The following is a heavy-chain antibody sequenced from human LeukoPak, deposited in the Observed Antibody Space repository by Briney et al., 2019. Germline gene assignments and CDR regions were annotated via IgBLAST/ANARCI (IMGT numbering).Heavy chain of an antibody. CDR3: ARAPSEVGGYYPEYFRH. D-gene: IGHD3-22*01. CDR2: IKSDGKT. V-gene: IGHV3-74*01. J-gene: IGHJ1*01. Sequence: PGGSLRLSCEASGLTFSRYWMHWVRQAPGKGLLWVSRIKSDGKTNYADSVKGRFTISRDNAKNTVSLQMNSLRADDTGVYYCARAPSEVGGYYPEYFRHWGQGTLVTVSS. CDR1: GLTFSRYW.